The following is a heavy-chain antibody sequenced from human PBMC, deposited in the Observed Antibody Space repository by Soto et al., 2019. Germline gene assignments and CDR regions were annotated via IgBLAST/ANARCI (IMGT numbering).Heavy chain of an antibody. Sequence: AVKVSCKASGYTFTSYGISWVRQAPGQGLEWMGWISAYNGNTNYAQKLQGRVTMTTDTSTSTAYMELRSLRSDDTAVYYCARAYYYDSSGVFQHWGQGTLVTVSS. CDR1: GYTFTSYG. J-gene: IGHJ1*01. D-gene: IGHD3-22*01. CDR3: ARAYYYDSSGVFQH. V-gene: IGHV1-18*01. CDR2: ISAYNGNT.